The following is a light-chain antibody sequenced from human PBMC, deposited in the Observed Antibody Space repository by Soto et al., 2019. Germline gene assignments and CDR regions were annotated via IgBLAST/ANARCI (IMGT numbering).Light chain of an antibody. J-gene: IGKJ5*01. CDR1: QSISSNS. CDR2: GAS. Sequence: ELVLTQSPGTLSLSQGERATLSCRASQSISSNSLSWFQQIPGQAPRLLIYGASMRATGIPDRFSGSGSGTDFTLTISRLEPEDFAVYYCQQCGSSSTFGQGTRLEIK. V-gene: IGKV3-20*01. CDR3: QQCGSSST.